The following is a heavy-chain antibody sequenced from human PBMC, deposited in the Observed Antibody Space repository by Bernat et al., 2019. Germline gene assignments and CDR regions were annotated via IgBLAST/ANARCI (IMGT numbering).Heavy chain of an antibody. CDR2: ISYDGSNK. CDR3: AVTYYDFWSGYSTFDY. Sequence: QVQLVGSGGGVVQPGRSLRLSCAASGFTFSSYGMHWVRQAPGKGLEWVAVISYDGSNKYYADSVKGRFTISRDNSKNTLYLQMNSLRAEDTAVYYCAVTYYDFWSGYSTFDYWGQGTLVTVSS. J-gene: IGHJ4*02. D-gene: IGHD3-3*01. CDR1: GFTFSSYG. V-gene: IGHV3-30*03.